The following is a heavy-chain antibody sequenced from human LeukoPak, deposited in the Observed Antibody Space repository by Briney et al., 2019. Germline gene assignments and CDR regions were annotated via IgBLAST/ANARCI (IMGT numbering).Heavy chain of an antibody. CDR2: INHSGST. CDR3: ARGSTRPNWFDP. CDR1: GGSFSGYY. D-gene: IGHD2-2*01. V-gene: IGHV4-34*01. Sequence: PSETLSLTCVVYGGSFSGYYWSWIRQPPGKGLEWIGEINHSGSTNYNPSLKSRVTISVDTSKNQFSLKLSSVTAADTAVYYCARGSTRPNWFDPWGQGTLVTVSS. J-gene: IGHJ5*02.